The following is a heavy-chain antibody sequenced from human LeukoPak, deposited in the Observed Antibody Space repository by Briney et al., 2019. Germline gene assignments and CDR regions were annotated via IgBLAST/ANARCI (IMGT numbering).Heavy chain of an antibody. CDR1: GFTFSSHW. CDR3: ARDGSPMIAYYFDY. D-gene: IGHD3-22*01. Sequence: GGSLRLSCAASGFTFSSHWMHWVRQAPGKGLVWVSRINSDGSSISYADSVKGRFTISRDNAKNTLYLQMNSLRAEDTAVYYCARDGSPMIAYYFDYWGQGTLVTVSS. V-gene: IGHV3-74*01. CDR2: INSDGSSI. J-gene: IGHJ4*02.